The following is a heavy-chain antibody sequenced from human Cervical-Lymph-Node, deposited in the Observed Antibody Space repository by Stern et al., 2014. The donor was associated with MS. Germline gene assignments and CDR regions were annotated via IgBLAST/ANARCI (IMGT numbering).Heavy chain of an antibody. CDR1: GFVFRAYN. CDR2: ITSSSSYI. CDR3: ARERGTYGDYDY. D-gene: IGHD4-17*01. V-gene: IGHV3-21*01. Sequence: EMQLVESGGGLVKPGESLRLSCAASGFVFRAYNMNWVRQAPGKGLEWVSSITSSSSYIYYADSVKGRFTISRDNAKNSLYLQMNSLRAEDTAVYYCARERGTYGDYDYWGQGTLVTVSS. J-gene: IGHJ4*02.